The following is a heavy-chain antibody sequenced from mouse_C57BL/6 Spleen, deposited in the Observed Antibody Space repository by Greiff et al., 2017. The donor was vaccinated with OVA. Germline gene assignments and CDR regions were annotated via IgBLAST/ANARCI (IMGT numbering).Heavy chain of an antibody. J-gene: IGHJ2*01. V-gene: IGHV5-9-1*02. CDR2: ISSGGDYI. CDR1: GFTFSSYA. D-gene: IGHD4-1*02. CDR3: TRVNWDAYFDY. Sequence: VQLKESGEGLVKPGGSLKLSCAASGFTFSSYAMSWVRQTPEKRLEWVAYISSGGDYIYYADTVKGRFTISRDNARNTLYLQMSSLKSEDTAMYYCTRVNWDAYFDYWGQGTTLTVSS.